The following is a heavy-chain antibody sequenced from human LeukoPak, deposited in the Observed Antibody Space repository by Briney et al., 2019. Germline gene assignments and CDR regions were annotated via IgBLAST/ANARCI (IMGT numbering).Heavy chain of an antibody. CDR2: IRSKAYGGTT. CDR3: TRPYCSSTSCYPRYWYFDL. CDR1: GFTFGDYA. V-gene: IGHV3-49*04. Sequence: GRSLRLSCTASGFTFGDYAMGWVRQAPGKGLEWVGFIRSKAYGGTTEYAASVKGRFTISRDDSKSIAYPQMNSLKTEDTAVYYCTRPYCSSTSCYPRYWYFDLWGRGTLVTVSS. D-gene: IGHD2-2*01. J-gene: IGHJ2*01.